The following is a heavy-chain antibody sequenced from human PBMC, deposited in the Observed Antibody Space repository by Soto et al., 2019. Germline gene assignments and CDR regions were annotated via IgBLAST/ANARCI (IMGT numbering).Heavy chain of an antibody. CDR3: AKQWDSSGWGPFDY. J-gene: IGHJ4*02. D-gene: IGHD6-19*01. CDR2: ISGSGGST. Sequence: HPGGSLRLSCAASGFTFSSYAMSWVRQAPGKGLEWVSAISGSGGSTYYADSVKGRFTISRDNSKNTLYLQMNSLRAEDTAVYYCAKQWDSSGWGPFDYWGQGTLVPVSS. CDR1: GFTFSSYA. V-gene: IGHV3-23*01.